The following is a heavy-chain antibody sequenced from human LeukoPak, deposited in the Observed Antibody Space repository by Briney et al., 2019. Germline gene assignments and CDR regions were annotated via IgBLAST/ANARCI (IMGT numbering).Heavy chain of an antibody. CDR1: GFTFSNYR. CDR3: ARGRGSFGY. Sequence: PGGSLRLSCATSGFTFSNYRMSWVRQAPGKGLEWVANIKQDGSEKYYVDSVKGRFTISRDNAKNSLSLQMNSLRAEDTAVYYCARGRGSFGYWAQGALVTVSS. J-gene: IGHJ4*02. V-gene: IGHV3-7*01. CDR2: IKQDGSEK. D-gene: IGHD3-16*01.